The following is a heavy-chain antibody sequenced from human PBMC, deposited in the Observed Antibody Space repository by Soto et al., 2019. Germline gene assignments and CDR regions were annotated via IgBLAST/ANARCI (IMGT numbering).Heavy chain of an antibody. J-gene: IGHJ4*02. V-gene: IGHV4-34*01. D-gene: IGHD3-10*01. CDR1: GGSFSGYY. CDR2: INHSGST. Sequence: SETLSLTCAVYGGSFSGYYWSWIRQPPGKGLEWIGEINHSGSTNYNPSLKSRVTISVDTSKNQFSLKLSSVTAADTAVYYCARGVSRLGTMVRGVIPSFDYWGQGTLVTVSS. CDR3: ARGVSRLGTMVRGVIPSFDY.